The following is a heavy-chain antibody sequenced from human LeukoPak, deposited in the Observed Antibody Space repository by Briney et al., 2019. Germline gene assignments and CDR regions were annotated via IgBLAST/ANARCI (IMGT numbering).Heavy chain of an antibody. CDR3: AKDFKWSPRRRATYDSSGYYFYSYYLDY. CDR1: GFTFSSYA. J-gene: IGHJ4*02. V-gene: IGHV3-23*01. D-gene: IGHD3-22*01. CDR2: ISGSGDTP. Sequence: GGSLRLSCAASGFTFSSYAMSWVRQAPGKGLEWVSGISGSGDTPYYADSVKGRFTISRDNSKNTLYLQMNSLRAEDTAVYYCAKDFKWSPRRRATYDSSGYYFYSYYLDYWGQGTLVTVSS.